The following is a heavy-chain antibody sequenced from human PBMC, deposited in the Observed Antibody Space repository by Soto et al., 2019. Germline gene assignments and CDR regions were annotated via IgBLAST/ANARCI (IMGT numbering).Heavy chain of an antibody. CDR1: GGSFSGYY. V-gene: IGHV4-34*01. CDR3: ARAGLRITMVRGVILNDEFDY. J-gene: IGHJ4*02. Sequence: SETLSLTCAVYGGSFSGYYWSWIRQPPGKGLEWIGEINHSGSTNYNPSLKSRVTISVDTSKNQFSLKLNSVTAADTAVYYCARAGLRITMVRGVILNDEFDYWGQGTLVTVSS. D-gene: IGHD3-10*01. CDR2: INHSGST.